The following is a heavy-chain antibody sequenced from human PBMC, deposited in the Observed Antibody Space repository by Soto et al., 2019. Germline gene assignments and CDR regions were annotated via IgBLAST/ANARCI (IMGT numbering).Heavy chain of an antibody. D-gene: IGHD3-22*01. CDR2: ISYDGSNK. CDR3: AKGGPRVVVITWVDY. J-gene: IGHJ4*02. Sequence: PGGSLRLSCAASGFTFSSYGMHWVRQAPGKGLEWVAVISYDGSNKYYADSVKGRFTISRDNSKNTLYLQMNSLRAEDTAVYYCAKGGPRVVVITWVDYWGQGTLVTVSS. CDR1: GFTFSSYG. V-gene: IGHV3-30*18.